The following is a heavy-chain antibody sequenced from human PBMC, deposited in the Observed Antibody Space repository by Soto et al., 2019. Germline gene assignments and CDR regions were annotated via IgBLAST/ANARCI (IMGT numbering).Heavy chain of an antibody. Sequence: QVQLVESGGGVVQPGRSLRLSCAASGFTFSSYGMHWVRQAPGKGLEWVAVISYDESNKYYADSVKGRFTISRDNSKNTLYLQMNSLRAEDTAVYYCAKDIAARPATYYYYYGMDVWGQGTTVTVSS. V-gene: IGHV3-30*18. J-gene: IGHJ6*02. CDR2: ISYDESNK. D-gene: IGHD6-6*01. CDR3: AKDIAARPATYYYYYGMDV. CDR1: GFTFSSYG.